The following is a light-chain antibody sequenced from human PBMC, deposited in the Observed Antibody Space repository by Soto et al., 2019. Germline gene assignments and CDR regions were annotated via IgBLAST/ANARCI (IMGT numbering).Light chain of an antibody. J-gene: IGLJ3*02. Sequence: QAVLTQPPSVSGTPGQRVTISCSGSSSNIGSNVVSWYQQLPGTAPKLLIQINNQRPSGVPDRFSASKSGTSASLAISGLQSEDEADYYCAAWDDSLNGWVFGGGTKLTVL. CDR3: AAWDDSLNGWV. CDR1: SSNIGSNV. CDR2: INN. V-gene: IGLV1-44*01.